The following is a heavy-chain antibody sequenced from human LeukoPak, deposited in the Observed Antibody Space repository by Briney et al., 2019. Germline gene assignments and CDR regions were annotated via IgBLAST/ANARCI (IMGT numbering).Heavy chain of an antibody. J-gene: IGHJ3*02. Sequence: SETLSLTCSVSGGSISRSSYYWGWIRQPPGKGLEWIGCIYSSGGTYYNPSLMSRLTISVETSNSQFSLKLSSVTAADTAVYYCARLGGSDDTFDIWGQGTLVTVSS. V-gene: IGHV4-39*01. CDR1: GGSISRSSYY. D-gene: IGHD4-23*01. CDR2: IYSSGGT. CDR3: ARLGGSDDTFDI.